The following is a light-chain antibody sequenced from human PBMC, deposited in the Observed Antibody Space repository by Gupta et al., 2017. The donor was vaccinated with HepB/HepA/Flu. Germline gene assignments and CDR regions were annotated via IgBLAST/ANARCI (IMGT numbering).Light chain of an antibody. CDR1: NIGSKS. CDR2: YDS. J-gene: IGLJ2*01. V-gene: IGLV3-21*04. CDR3: QLGDSSSDHVV. Sequence: SYVLTQPPSVSAAPRKTASITCGGNNIGSKSVHWYQQKAAQSPVLVIYYDSDRPSGSPERFSGSNSRNTATLTISMVEAGDEADYYCQLGDSSSDHVVFGGGTKLTVL.